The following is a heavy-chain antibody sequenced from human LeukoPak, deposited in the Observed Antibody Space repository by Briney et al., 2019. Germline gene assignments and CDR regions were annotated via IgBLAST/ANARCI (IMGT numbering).Heavy chain of an antibody. Sequence: GGSLRLSCAASGFTFSNTWMNWVRQAPGKGLEWVARIKSKSDGETTNYAAPVKGRFTISRDDSENTLYLQMNSLKTEDTAMYYCTIVNSRAARGYWGQGTLVTVSS. J-gene: IGHJ4*02. V-gene: IGHV3-15*01. CDR2: IKSKSDGETT. CDR3: TIVNSRAARGY. D-gene: IGHD6-6*01. CDR1: GFTFSNTW.